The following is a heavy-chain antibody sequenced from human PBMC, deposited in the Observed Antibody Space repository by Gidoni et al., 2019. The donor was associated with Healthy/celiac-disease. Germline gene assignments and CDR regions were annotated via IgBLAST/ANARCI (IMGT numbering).Heavy chain of an antibody. V-gene: IGHV5-10-1*03. CDR2: IDPSDSYT. CDR1: EYSFTSYW. D-gene: IGHD5-12*01. Sequence: EVQLVQSGTKVKKHGQSLRISCKVSEYSFTSYWISWVRQMPGKGLEWMGRIDPSDSYTNDSPSFQGHVTISADKSISTAYLQWSSLKASDTAMYYCARHRYGYNSADYWGQGTLVTVSS. CDR3: ARHRYGYNSADY. J-gene: IGHJ4*02.